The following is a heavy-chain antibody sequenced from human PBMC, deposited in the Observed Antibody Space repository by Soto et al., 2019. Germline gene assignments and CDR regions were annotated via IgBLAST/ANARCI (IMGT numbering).Heavy chain of an antibody. CDR3: ARVSRLSEWELDYGMDV. J-gene: IGHJ6*02. Sequence: QVQLVESGGGVVQPGRSLRLSCAASGFTFSSYGMHWVRQAPGKGLEWVAVIWYDGSNKYYADSVKGRFTISRDNSKNTLYLQMNSLRAEETAVYYCARVSRLSEWELDYGMDVWGQGTTVTVSS. CDR1: GFTFSSYG. D-gene: IGHD1-26*01. V-gene: IGHV3-33*01. CDR2: IWYDGSNK.